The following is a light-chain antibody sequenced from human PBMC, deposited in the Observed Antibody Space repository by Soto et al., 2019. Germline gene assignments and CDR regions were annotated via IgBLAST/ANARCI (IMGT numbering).Light chain of an antibody. Sequence: TQSPATLSASVGDRVTITCRASQSISSWLAWYQQKPGKAPKLLIYKASSLESGVPSRFSGSGSGTEFTLTISSLQPDDFATYYCQQYNSYRTFGQGTKLDIK. CDR2: KAS. J-gene: IGKJ1*01. V-gene: IGKV1-5*03. CDR3: QQYNSYRT. CDR1: QSISSW.